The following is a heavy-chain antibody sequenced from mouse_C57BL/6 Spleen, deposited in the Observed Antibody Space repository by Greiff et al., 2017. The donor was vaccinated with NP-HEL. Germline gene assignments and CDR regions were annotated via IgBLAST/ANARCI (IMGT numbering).Heavy chain of an antibody. D-gene: IGHD1-1*01. CDR2: IDPEDGEN. Sequence: VQLQQSGAELVKPGASVKLSCTASGFNIKDYYMHWVKQRTEQGLEWIGRIDPEDGENKYAPKFQGKATITADTSSNTAYLQLSSLTSEDTAVYYCARGLLREGLSLWGTGTTVTVSS. V-gene: IGHV14-2*01. J-gene: IGHJ1*03. CDR3: ARGLLREGLSL. CDR1: GFNIKDYY.